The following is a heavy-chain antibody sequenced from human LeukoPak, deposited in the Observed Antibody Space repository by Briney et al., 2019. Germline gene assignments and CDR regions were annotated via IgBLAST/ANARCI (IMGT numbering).Heavy chain of an antibody. Sequence: ASVKVSCKASGGTFSSYAISWVRQAPGQGLERMGGIIPIFGTANYAQKFRGRVTITADESTSTAYMELSSLRSEDTAVYYCARGGEQLALYYFDYWGQGTLVTVSS. CDR3: ARGGEQLALYYFDY. CDR2: IIPIFGTA. J-gene: IGHJ4*02. D-gene: IGHD6-13*01. CDR1: GGTFSSYA. V-gene: IGHV1-69*01.